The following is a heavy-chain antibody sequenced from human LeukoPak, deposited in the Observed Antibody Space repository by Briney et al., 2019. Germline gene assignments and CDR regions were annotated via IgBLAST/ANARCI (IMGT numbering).Heavy chain of an antibody. D-gene: IGHD3-3*01. CDR2: ISAYSGNT. CDR3: ARAPYDDDFWSGQFDY. V-gene: IGHV1-18*01. CDR1: GYTFTNYG. Sequence: GASVKVSCTSSGYTFTNYGISGLRQAPGQGLEWMGWISAYSGNTNYAQNLQGRVTMTTDTSTSTAYMQLRRLRSDDTAVYYCARAPYDDDFWSGQFDYWGRGTLVTVSS. J-gene: IGHJ4*02.